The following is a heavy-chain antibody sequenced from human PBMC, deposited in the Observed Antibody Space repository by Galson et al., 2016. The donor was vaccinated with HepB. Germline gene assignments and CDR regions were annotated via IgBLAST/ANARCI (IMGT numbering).Heavy chain of an antibody. D-gene: IGHD4-23*01. J-gene: IGHJ4*02. CDR2: INPGDSET. Sequence: QSGAEVKKPGESLKISCQGSGYTFSHYWIGWVRQMSGKGLEWMGFINPGDSETRYSPSFQGQVTISADKSISTIYLQWTSLTAPDSAMYYCTRHEIQGGGWSSLYWGQGTLVTFSS. V-gene: IGHV5-51*01. CDR3: TRHEIQGGGWSSLY. CDR1: GYTFSHYW.